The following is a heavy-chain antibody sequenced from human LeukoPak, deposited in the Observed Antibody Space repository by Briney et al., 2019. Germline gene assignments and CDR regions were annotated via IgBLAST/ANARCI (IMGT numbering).Heavy chain of an antibody. Sequence: GGSLRLSCAASGFTFSSNWMSWVRQAPGKGLEWVANINQYGSEKYYVDSVKGRFTISRDNAKNSLYLQMNSLRVEDTAVYYCARSMYYYGSGVYFDYWGQGTLVTVSS. V-gene: IGHV3-7*01. CDR2: INQYGSEK. D-gene: IGHD3-10*01. CDR1: GFTFSSNW. CDR3: ARSMYYYGSGVYFDY. J-gene: IGHJ4*02.